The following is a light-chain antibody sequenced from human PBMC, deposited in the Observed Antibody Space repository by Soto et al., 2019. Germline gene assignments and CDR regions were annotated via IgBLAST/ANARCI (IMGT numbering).Light chain of an antibody. CDR2: RNN. Sequence: QSVLTQPPSASGNPGPRVTISCSGSSSNIGSNYVYWYQQLPGTAPKLLIYRNNQRPSGVPHRFSGAKSGTSASLAISGLRCEDEGDYYCAAWDDSRSVVFGGGTQLTV. J-gene: IGLJ2*01. CDR1: SSNIGSNY. V-gene: IGLV1-47*01. CDR3: AAWDDSRSVV.